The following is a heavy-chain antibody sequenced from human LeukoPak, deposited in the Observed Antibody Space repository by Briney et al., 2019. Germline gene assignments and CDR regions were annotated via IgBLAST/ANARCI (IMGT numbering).Heavy chain of an antibody. CDR1: GGSISSGDYY. J-gene: IGHJ4*02. CDR2: IYYSGST. D-gene: IGHD5-24*01. V-gene: IGHV4-30-4*08. CDR3: AKDGRWLQSYDY. Sequence: PSETLSLTCTVSGGSISSGDYYWSWIRQPPGKGLEWIGYIYYSGSTYYNPSLKSRVTISVDTSKNQFSLKLSSVTAADTAVYYCAKDGRWLQSYDYWGQGTLVTVSS.